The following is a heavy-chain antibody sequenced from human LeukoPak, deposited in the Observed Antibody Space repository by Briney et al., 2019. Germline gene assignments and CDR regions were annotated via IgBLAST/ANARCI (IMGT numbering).Heavy chain of an antibody. CDR3: AAPDCSSTSCSPS. CDR1: GGSIISYY. D-gene: IGHD2-2*01. V-gene: IGHV4-59*05. CDR2: IYYSGST. J-gene: IGHJ4*02. Sequence: SETLSLTCTVSGGSIISYYWSWIRQPPGRGLEWIGSIYYSGSTYYNPSLKSRVTVSVDTSKNQFSLKLSSVTAADTAVYYCAAPDCSSTSCSPSWGQGTLVTVSS.